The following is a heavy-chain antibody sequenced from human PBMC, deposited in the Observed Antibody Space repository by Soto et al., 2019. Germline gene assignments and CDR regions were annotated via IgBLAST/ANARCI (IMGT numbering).Heavy chain of an antibody. J-gene: IGHJ5*02. D-gene: IGHD3-22*01. CDR3: ARDSRYYDSRGSYQFDP. CDR1: GGTFSSYA. Sequence: QVQLVQSGAEVKKPGSSVKVSCKASGGTFSSYAISWVRQAPGQGLEWMGGIIPIFGTANYAQKFQVRVTITADESTSTAYMELSSLRSEDTAVYYCARDSRYYDSRGSYQFDPWGQGTLVTVSS. CDR2: IIPIFGTA. V-gene: IGHV1-69*01.